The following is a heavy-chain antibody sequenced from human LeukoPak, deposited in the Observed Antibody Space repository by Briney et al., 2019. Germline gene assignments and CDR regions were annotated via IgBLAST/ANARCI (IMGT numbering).Heavy chain of an antibody. CDR2: ISYDGSNK. Sequence: AGGSLRLSCAASGFTFSSYAMHWVRQAPGKGLEWVAVISYDGSNKYYADSVKGRFTISRDDSKNTLYLQMNSLRAEDTAVYYCAKAASKRTDYGDYAFNYYMDVWGKGTTVTISS. V-gene: IGHV3-30*04. D-gene: IGHD4-17*01. J-gene: IGHJ6*03. CDR3: AKAASKRTDYGDYAFNYYMDV. CDR1: GFTFSSYA.